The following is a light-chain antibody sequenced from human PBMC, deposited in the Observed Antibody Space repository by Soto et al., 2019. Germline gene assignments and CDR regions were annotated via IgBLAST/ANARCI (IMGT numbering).Light chain of an antibody. J-gene: IGKJ1*01. Sequence: EIVMTQSPATLSLSPGERATLSCRASQSVSSNLAWYQQKPGQAPRLLIYGASTGATGLPARFSGSGSGTEFPPTISSLQSEDFAVYYCQQSNNWPKTFGPGTTV. CDR3: QQSNNWPKT. CDR1: QSVSSN. CDR2: GAS. V-gene: IGKV3-15*01.